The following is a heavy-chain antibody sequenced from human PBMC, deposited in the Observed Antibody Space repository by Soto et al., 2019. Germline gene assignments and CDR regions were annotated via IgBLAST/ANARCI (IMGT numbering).Heavy chain of an antibody. CDR3: ARGGVTGTITNYYFDY. CDR2: IYYSGST. J-gene: IGHJ4*02. V-gene: IGHV4-30-4*01. CDR1: GGSISSGDYY. D-gene: IGHD1-20*01. Sequence: QVQLQESGPGLVKPSQTLSLTCTVSGGSISSGDYYWSWIRQPPGKGLEWIGYIYYSGSTYYNPSLKSRVTISVDPSKNQFSLKLSSVTAADTAVYYCARGGVTGTITNYYFDYWGQGTLVTVSS.